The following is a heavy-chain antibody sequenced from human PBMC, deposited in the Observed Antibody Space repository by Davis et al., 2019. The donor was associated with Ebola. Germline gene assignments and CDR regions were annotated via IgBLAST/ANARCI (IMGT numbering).Heavy chain of an antibody. CDR2: ISAYNGNA. CDR1: GYTFTSYG. J-gene: IGHJ4*02. CDR3: ARDLVGYCSGGSCYSGLVF. V-gene: IGHV1-18*01. D-gene: IGHD2-15*01. Sequence: ASVKVSCKASGYTFTSYGISWVRQAPGQGLEWMGWISAYNGNANYAQKLQGRVTMTTDTSTRTAYMELRSLRSDDTAVYYCARDLVGYCSGGSCYSGLVFWGQGTLVTVSS.